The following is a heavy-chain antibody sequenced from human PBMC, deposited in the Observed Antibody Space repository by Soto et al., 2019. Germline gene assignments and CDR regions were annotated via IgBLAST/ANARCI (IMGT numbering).Heavy chain of an antibody. CDR1: GASISSNDYY. CDR3: ARDRNYYGSGTYYRDYYYGMDV. CDR2: THYSGRT. V-gene: IGHV4-30-4*01. D-gene: IGHD3-10*01. Sequence: SETLSLTCSVSGASISSNDYYWSWIRQPPGKGLEWIGYTHYSGRTYYNPSLKSRVIISVDTSKNQFSLKLSSVTAADTAVYYCARDRNYYGSGTYYRDYYYGMDVWGQGTTVTVSS. J-gene: IGHJ6*02.